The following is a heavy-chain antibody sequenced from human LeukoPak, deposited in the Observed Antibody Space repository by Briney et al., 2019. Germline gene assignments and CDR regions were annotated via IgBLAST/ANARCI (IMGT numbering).Heavy chain of an antibody. CDR3: ARDRLYYDILTGYYAPYYFDY. J-gene: IGHJ4*02. V-gene: IGHV3-7*01. CDR1: GFTFSSYW. CDR2: IKQDGSEK. Sequence: GGSLRLSCAASGFTFSSYWMSWVRQAPGKGLEWVANIKQDGSEKYYVDSVKGRFTISRDNAKNSLYLQMNSLRAEDTAVYYCARDRLYYDILTGYYAPYYFDYWGQGTLVTVSS. D-gene: IGHD3-9*01.